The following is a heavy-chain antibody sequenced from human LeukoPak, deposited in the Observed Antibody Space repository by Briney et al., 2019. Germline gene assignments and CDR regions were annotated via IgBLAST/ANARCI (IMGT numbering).Heavy chain of an antibody. CDR1: GYTFTSYA. CDR3: ARDFILAAGTFDY. J-gene: IGHJ4*02. Sequence: ASVKVSCKASGYTFTSYAMHWVRQAPGQRLEWMGWINAGNGNTKYSQKFQGRVTITRDTSASTAYMELSSLRSEDTVVYYCARDFILAAGTFDYWGQGTLVTVSS. CDR2: INAGNGNT. V-gene: IGHV1-3*01. D-gene: IGHD6-13*01.